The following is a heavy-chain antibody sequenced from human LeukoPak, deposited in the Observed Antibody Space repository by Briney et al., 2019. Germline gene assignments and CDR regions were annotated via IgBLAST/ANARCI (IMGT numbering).Heavy chain of an antibody. CDR3: GSGLRPNFDN. J-gene: IGHJ4*02. D-gene: IGHD5/OR15-5a*01. Sequence: PRGSLRLSCAASGFTFRSCWMHWVRQAPGKGLVWVSRISNDGSSTTYADSVKGRFTISRDNAKNTLYLHMNSLRAEDTAVYYCGSGLRPNFDNWGQGTLVTVSS. CDR1: GFTFRSCW. CDR2: ISNDGSST. V-gene: IGHV3-74*01.